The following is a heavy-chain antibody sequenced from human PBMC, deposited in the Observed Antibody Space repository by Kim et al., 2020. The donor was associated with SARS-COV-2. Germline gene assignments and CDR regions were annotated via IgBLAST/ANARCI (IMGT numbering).Heavy chain of an antibody. D-gene: IGHD6-13*01. V-gene: IGHV1-18*01. CDR3: ASGPRNSRYMTY. Sequence: NYAQKPQGRVTMTTDTSTSTAYMELRSLRSDDTAVYYCASGPRNSRYMTYWGQGTLVTVSS. J-gene: IGHJ4*02.